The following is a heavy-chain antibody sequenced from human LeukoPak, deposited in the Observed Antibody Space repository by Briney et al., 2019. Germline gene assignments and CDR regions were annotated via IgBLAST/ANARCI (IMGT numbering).Heavy chain of an antibody. J-gene: IGHJ4*02. V-gene: IGHV3-30-3*01. CDR3: ASEGRPSDYDSTGLFDC. D-gene: IGHD3-22*01. CDR2: ISYDGSTK. CDR1: GFTLSTYS. Sequence: PGGSLRLSCAASGFTLSTYSMHWVRQAPGKGVEWVAVISYDGSTKYYADSVKGRFIISRDNSKNTVFLEMNSLRAEGTAVYYCASEGRPSDYDSTGLFDCWGQGTLVTVSS.